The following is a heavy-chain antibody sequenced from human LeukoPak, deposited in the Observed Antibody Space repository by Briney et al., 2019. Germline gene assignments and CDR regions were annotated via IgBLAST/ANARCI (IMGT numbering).Heavy chain of an antibody. CDR1: GYTFTGYY. V-gene: IGHV1-2*06. D-gene: IGHD1-26*01. Sequence: ASVKVSCKASGYTFTGYYMHWVRQAPGQGLEWMGRINPNSGGTNYAQKFQGRVTMTRDTSISTAYMELSRLRSDDTAVYCCARRERLLYYYYGMDVWGQGTTVTVSS. CDR3: ARRERLLYYYYGMDV. CDR2: INPNSGGT. J-gene: IGHJ6*02.